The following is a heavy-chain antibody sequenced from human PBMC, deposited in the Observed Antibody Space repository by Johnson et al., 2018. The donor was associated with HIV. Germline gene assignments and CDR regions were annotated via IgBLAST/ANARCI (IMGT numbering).Heavy chain of an antibody. V-gene: IGHV3-74*01. CDR1: GFTFSTNW. J-gene: IGHJ3*02. CDR3: AKGDGIVGGSDAFDI. CDR2: INSDGSST. Sequence: VQLVESGGDLVQPGGSLRLSCVGSGFTFSTNWMHWVRQAPGKGLVWVSRINSDGSSTSYAESVKGRFTISRDNAKNTLYLQMSSLRAEDTAVYYCAKGDGIVGGSDAFDIWGQGTMVTVSS. D-gene: IGHD1-26*01.